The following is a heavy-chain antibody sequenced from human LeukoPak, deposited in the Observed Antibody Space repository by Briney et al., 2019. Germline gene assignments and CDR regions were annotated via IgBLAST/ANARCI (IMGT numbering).Heavy chain of an antibody. CDR2: ISGSGGTT. D-gene: IGHD1-26*01. Sequence: GAPLRLSCAASGFMFSNYGMSWVRQAPGKGLEWVSGISGSGGTTYYADSVKGRFTISRDNSKNTLYLQMNSLRTEDTAVYYCAKVGEGATIGYFDYWGQGTLVTVSS. CDR1: GFMFSNYG. CDR3: AKVGEGATIGYFDY. J-gene: IGHJ4*02. V-gene: IGHV3-23*01.